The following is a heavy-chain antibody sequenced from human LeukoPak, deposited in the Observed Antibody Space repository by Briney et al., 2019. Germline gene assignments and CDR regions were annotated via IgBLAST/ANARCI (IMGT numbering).Heavy chain of an antibody. CDR2: IYYSGGT. V-gene: IGHV4-59*01. Sequence: SETLSLTCTVSGGSISSYYWSWIRQPPGKGLEWIGYIYYSGGTNYNPPLKSRVTISVDTSRNQFSLKLSSVTAADTAVYYCARYSDNWFDPWGQGTLVTVSS. J-gene: IGHJ5*02. D-gene: IGHD6-13*01. CDR3: ARYSDNWFDP. CDR1: GGSISSYY.